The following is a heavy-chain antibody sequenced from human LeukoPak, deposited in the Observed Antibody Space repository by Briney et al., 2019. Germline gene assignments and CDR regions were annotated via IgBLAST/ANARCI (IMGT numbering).Heavy chain of an antibody. V-gene: IGHV1-69*01. D-gene: IGHD2-15*01. CDR2: IIPIFGTA. CDR3: ARDLDCSGGSCFKNWFDP. CDR1: GGTFSSYA. Sequence: SVKVFCKASGGTFSSYAISWVRQAPGQGLEWMGGIIPIFGTANYAQKFQGRVTITADESTSTAYMELSSLRSEDTAVYYCARDLDCSGGSCFKNWFDPWGQGTLVTVSS. J-gene: IGHJ5*02.